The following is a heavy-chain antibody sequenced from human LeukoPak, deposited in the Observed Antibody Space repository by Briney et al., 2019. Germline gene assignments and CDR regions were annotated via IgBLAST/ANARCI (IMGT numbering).Heavy chain of an antibody. CDR2: IKQDGSEK. J-gene: IGHJ4*02. V-gene: IGHV3-7*01. CDR3: ARDGSNNFDI. D-gene: IGHD5-12*01. Sequence: GGSLRLSCAASGLTFRSYWMSWVRQAPGKGLEWVATIKQDGSEKYYVDSVKGRFTISRDNAKNSLYLQMNSLGDEDTAVYYCARDGSNNFDIWGQGTLVTVSS. CDR1: GLTFRSYW.